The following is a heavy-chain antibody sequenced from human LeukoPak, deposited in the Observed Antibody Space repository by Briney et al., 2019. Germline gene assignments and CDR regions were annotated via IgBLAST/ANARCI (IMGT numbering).Heavy chain of an antibody. V-gene: IGHV3-30*03. CDR2: ISYDGSDK. CDR1: RFTFSNYV. CDR3: ARGSSDWFDYFDY. Sequence: GGSLRLSCAASRFTFSNYVMHWVRQAPGKGLEWVAVISYDGSDKYYADSVKGRFTISRDNSKNTLYLQMNSLRAEDTAVYYCARGSSDWFDYFDYWGQGTLVTVSS. J-gene: IGHJ4*02. D-gene: IGHD6-19*01.